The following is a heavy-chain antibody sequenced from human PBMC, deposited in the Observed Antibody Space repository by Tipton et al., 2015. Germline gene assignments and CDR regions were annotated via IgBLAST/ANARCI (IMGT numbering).Heavy chain of an antibody. V-gene: IGHV3-33*01. J-gene: IGHJ6*02. D-gene: IGHD1-26*01. CDR2: IWHDGSNE. CDR3: ATLVGAPRGYYYYDMDV. Sequence: QLVQSGGGVVQPGRSLRLSCVASGFPFSTYGMHWVRQGPGQGLEWLAYIWHDGSNEGYAGSVKGRFTISRDNSKNTVYLQMNSLRVEDTAVYYCATLVGAPRGYYYYDMDVWGRGTTVTVSS. CDR1: GFPFSTYG.